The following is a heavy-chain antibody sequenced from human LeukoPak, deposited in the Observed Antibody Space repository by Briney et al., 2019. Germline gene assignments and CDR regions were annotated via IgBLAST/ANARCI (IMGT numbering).Heavy chain of an antibody. CDR3: ARYSNWFNYYYYYMDV. CDR1: GFTFSNYW. J-gene: IGHJ6*03. V-gene: IGHV3-7*01. Sequence: GGSLTLSCAASGFTFSNYWMTWVRQAPGKGLEWVANIKQDGSEKYYVDSVKGRFTISRDNAEKSLSLQMNSLRAEDAAVYYCARYSNWFNYYYYYMDVWGKGTTVTVSS. D-gene: IGHD7-27*01. CDR2: IKQDGSEK.